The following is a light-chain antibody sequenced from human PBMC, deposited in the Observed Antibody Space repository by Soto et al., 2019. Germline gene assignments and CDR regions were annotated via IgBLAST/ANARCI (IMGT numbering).Light chain of an antibody. CDR1: QGISDY. Sequence: DIRMTQSPSSLSASVGDTVTITCRASQGISDYLSWFQHKPGEAPQLLIYTASSLQGGVPLRFSGAGSRTDFSLTISGLQPEDSATYYFQQTYTFPWTFGHGTRVDIK. CDR2: TAS. J-gene: IGKJ1*01. V-gene: IGKV1-39*01. CDR3: QQTYTFPWT.